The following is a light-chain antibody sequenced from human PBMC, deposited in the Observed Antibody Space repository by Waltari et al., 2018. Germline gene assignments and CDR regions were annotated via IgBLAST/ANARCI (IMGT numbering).Light chain of an antibody. CDR1: QGISNW. J-gene: IGKJ4*01. Sequence: DIQMTQSPSSVSASIGDSVTITCRASQGISNWLAWYQQKPGKAPKLLIHAASNLQSGVPSRFSGNGSGTDFSLTISSLQPEDFATYYCQQANSFLPPTFGGGTKVEIK. V-gene: IGKV1-12*01. CDR3: QQANSFLPPT. CDR2: AAS.